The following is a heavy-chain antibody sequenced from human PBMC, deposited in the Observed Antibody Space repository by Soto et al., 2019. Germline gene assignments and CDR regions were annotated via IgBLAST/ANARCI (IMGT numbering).Heavy chain of an antibody. CDR3: TTRDDTSKVDL. CDR1: GGSLNTKR. Sequence: QVQLQESGPGLVKPSETLSLTCTVSGGSLNTKRWSWIRQHPWKGLEWIGYIFNGGSTSYNPSLNNRVSISVDMSTNQFSLRLSSVTAADTAMYYCTTRDDTSKVDLWGQGTLVTVSS. J-gene: IGHJ5*02. CDR2: IFNGGST. V-gene: IGHV4-31*02. D-gene: IGHD1-1*01.